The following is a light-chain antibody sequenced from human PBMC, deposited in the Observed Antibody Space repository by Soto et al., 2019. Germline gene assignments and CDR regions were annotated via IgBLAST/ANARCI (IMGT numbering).Light chain of an antibody. J-gene: IGKJ4*01. V-gene: IGKV3D-20*01. CDR3: QQYGSSVT. Sequence: EIVLTQSPATLSLSPGERATLSCGASQSVSSSYLAWYQQKPGLAPRLLIYDASSRATGIPYRFSGGGSGTDFTLTISRLEPEDFAVYYCQQYGSSVTFGGGTKVEIK. CDR1: QSVSSSY. CDR2: DAS.